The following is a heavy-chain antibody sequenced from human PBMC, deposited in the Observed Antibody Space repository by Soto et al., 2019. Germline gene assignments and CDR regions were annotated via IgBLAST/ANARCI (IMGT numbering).Heavy chain of an antibody. CDR2: INAGNGNT. D-gene: IGHD6-13*01. Sequence: QVQLVQSGAEVKKPGASVKVSCKASGYTFTSYAMHWVRQAPGQRLEWMGWINAGNGNTKYSQKFQGRVTITRDTSASTAYMELSSLRSEDTAVYYCARVHSSWGGWFDPWGQGTLVTVSS. J-gene: IGHJ5*02. CDR1: GYTFTSYA. CDR3: ARVHSSWGGWFDP. V-gene: IGHV1-3*01.